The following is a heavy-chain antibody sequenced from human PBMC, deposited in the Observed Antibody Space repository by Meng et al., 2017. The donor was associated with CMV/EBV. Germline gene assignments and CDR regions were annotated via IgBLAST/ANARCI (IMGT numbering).Heavy chain of an antibody. D-gene: IGHD2-2*01. J-gene: IGHJ5*02. CDR1: GFTFSSYA. CDR2: ISYDGSNK. CDR3: ARDRYCSSTSCPQPMGGWFDP. Sequence: GESLKISCAASGFTFSSYAMHWVRQAPGKGLEWVAVISYDGSNKYYADSVKGRFTISRDNSKNTLYLQINSLRAEDTAVYYCARDRYCSSTSCPQPMGGWFDPWGQGTLVTVSS. V-gene: IGHV3-30*04.